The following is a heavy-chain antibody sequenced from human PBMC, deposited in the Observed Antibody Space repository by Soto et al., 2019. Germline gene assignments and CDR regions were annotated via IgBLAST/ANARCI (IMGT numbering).Heavy chain of an antibody. CDR1: GIDFSNYA. Sequence: GGSLRLSCVVSGIDFSNYAMTWVRQAAGKGLEWVAISSTSGRSTYHADSVRGRFTISRDNSKNTLYLHMTNLRAEDTAVYYCAKDGNWLDVFLDLWGQGTPVIVSS. V-gene: IGHV3-23*01. CDR2: SSTSGRST. J-gene: IGHJ4*02. D-gene: IGHD6-19*01. CDR3: AKDGNWLDVFLDL.